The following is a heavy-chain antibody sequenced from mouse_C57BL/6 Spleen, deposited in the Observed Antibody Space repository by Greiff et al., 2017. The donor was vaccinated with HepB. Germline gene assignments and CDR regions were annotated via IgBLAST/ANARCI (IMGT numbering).Heavy chain of an antibody. J-gene: IGHJ3*01. D-gene: IGHD2-4*01. V-gene: IGHV1-53*01. CDR3: AREGDYGGAPWFAY. CDR2: INPSNGGT. Sequence: QVQLQQSGTELVKPGASVKLSCKASGYTFTSYWMHWVKQRPGQGLEWIGNINPSNGGTNYNEKFKSKATLTVDKSSSTASMQLSSLTSEDSAVYYCAREGDYGGAPWFAYWGQGTLVTVSA. CDR1: GYTFTSYW.